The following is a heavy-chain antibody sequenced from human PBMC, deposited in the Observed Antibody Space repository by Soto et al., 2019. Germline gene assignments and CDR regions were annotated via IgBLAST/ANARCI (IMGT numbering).Heavy chain of an antibody. CDR3: AKRSLAAAGIGNPLDY. CDR1: WFNFISLG. D-gene: IGHD6-13*01. J-gene: IGHJ4*02. CDR2: ISYDGSNK. Sequence: GPQRVSCGAAWFNFISLGVRRIRQNPSKGLEWVAVISYDGSNKYYADSVKGRFTISRDNSKNTLYLQMNSLRAEDTALYYCAKRSLAAAGIGNPLDYWGQGTLVNVSS. V-gene: IGHV3-30*18.